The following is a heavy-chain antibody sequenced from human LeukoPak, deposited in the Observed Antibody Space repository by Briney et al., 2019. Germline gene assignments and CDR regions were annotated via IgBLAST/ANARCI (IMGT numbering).Heavy chain of an antibody. V-gene: IGHV4-34*01. D-gene: IGHD5-18*01. Sequence: SETLSLTCAVYGGSFSGYYWSWIRQPPGKGLEWIGEINHSGSTNYNPSLKSRVTISVDTSKNQFSLKLSSATAADTAVYYCARGGGGYSYGYDFDYWGQGTLVTVSS. J-gene: IGHJ4*02. CDR2: INHSGST. CDR1: GGSFSGYY. CDR3: ARGGGGYSYGYDFDY.